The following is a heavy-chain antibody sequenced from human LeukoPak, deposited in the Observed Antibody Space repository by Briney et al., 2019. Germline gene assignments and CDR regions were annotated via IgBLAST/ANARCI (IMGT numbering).Heavy chain of an antibody. D-gene: IGHD6-13*01. CDR1: GGTFSSYA. V-gene: IGHV1-69*13. J-gene: IGHJ5*02. Sequence: ASVKVSCKASGGTFSSYAISWVRQAPGQGLEWMGGIIPIFGTANYAQKFQGRVTITADESTSTAYMELSSLRSEDTAVYYCARDRAAAGTMGNWFDPWGQGTLVTVSS. CDR3: ARDRAAAGTMGNWFDP. CDR2: IIPIFGTA.